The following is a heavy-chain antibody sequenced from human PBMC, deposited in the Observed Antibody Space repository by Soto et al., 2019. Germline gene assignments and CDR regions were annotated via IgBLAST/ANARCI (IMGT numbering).Heavy chain of an antibody. J-gene: IGHJ5*02. V-gene: IGHV1-3*01. CDR3: ARLFWSGPYNWFDP. Sequence: ASVKVSCKASGYTFTSYVMHWVRQAPGQRLEWMGWINAGNGNTKYSQKFQGRVTITRDTSASTAYMELSSLRSEDTAVYHCARLFWSGPYNWFDPWGQGTLVTVSS. CDR2: INAGNGNT. CDR1: GYTFTSYV. D-gene: IGHD3-3*01.